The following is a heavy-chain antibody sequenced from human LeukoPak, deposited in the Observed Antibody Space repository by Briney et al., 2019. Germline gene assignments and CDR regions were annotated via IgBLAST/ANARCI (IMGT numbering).Heavy chain of an antibody. Sequence: GGSLRLSCAASGFTFNTYTMNWVRQAPGKGLEWVSSITASGTAIYSADSVKGRFTISRDNAKNSLYLQMNSLRAEDTAVYYCAELGITMIGGVWGKGTTVTISS. V-gene: IGHV3-21*01. J-gene: IGHJ6*04. D-gene: IGHD3-10*02. CDR3: AELGITMIGGV. CDR1: GFTFNTYT. CDR2: ITASGTAI.